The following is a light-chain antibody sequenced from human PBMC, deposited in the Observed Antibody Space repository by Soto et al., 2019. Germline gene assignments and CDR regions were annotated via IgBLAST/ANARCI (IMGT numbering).Light chain of an antibody. V-gene: IGLV6-57*01. CDR2: EDD. Sequence: NFMLTQPHSVSGSPGKTVTISYTRSSGNIVSNYVQWYQQRPGSSPTTVIFEDDDRPSGVPDRFSASLDTSTNSASLTISGLKPEDEADYYCQSYDADILIFGGGTKLTV. CDR3: QSYDADILI. CDR1: SGNIVSNY. J-gene: IGLJ2*01.